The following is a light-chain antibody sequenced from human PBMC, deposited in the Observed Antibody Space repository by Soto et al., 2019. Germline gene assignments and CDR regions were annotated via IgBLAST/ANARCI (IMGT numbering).Light chain of an antibody. CDR1: SSDVGSYNL. J-gene: IGLJ1*01. CDR2: EDT. Sequence: QPVLTQPASVSGSPGQSITISCTGTSSDVGSYNLVSWYQQYPGKAPKLIIYEDTNRPSGISNRFSGSKSGNTASLTISGLQAEDEADYYCCSYASGHVFGTGTKVTVL. V-gene: IGLV2-23*01. CDR3: CSYASGHV.